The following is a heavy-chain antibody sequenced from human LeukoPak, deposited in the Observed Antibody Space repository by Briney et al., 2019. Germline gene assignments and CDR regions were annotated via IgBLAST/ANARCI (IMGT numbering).Heavy chain of an antibody. Sequence: GGSLRLSCAASGFTFSSYGMSWDRQAPGKGLEWVSAISGSGGSTYYADSVKGRFTISRDNSKNTLYLQMNSLRAEDTAVYYCAKSQAAAGVRHFDYWGQGTLVTVSS. D-gene: IGHD6-13*01. V-gene: IGHV3-23*01. CDR2: ISGSGGST. CDR1: GFTFSSYG. J-gene: IGHJ4*02. CDR3: AKSQAAAGVRHFDY.